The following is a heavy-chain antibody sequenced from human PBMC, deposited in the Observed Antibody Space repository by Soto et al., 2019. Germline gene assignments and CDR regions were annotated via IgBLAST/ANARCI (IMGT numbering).Heavy chain of an antibody. Sequence: GGSLRLSCAASGFTFSSYAIHWVRQAPGKGLEWVALISYDGSNKYYADSVKGQFTISRDNSKNTLYLQMNSLRTEDTAVYYWTRGPTDSFGWFDYWGQGTLVTVSS. V-gene: IGHV3-30-3*01. D-gene: IGHD3-22*01. CDR1: GFTFSSYA. CDR2: ISYDGSNK. CDR3: TRGPTDSFGWFDY. J-gene: IGHJ5*01.